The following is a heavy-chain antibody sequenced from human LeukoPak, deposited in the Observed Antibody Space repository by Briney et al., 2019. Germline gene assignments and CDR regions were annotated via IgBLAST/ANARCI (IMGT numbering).Heavy chain of an antibody. Sequence: GGSLRLSCAASGYTFSSYRINWVRQAPGKGLEWVSSISVRSNYMYYADSVRGRFRISRDDARDSLYLQMNGLRAEDTAVYYCVRLRRNSDTTGFYYYYDFWGQGTLVTVSS. D-gene: IGHD3-22*01. CDR1: GYTFSSYR. V-gene: IGHV3-21*01. CDR2: ISVRSNYM. J-gene: IGHJ4*02. CDR3: VRLRRNSDTTGFYYYYDF.